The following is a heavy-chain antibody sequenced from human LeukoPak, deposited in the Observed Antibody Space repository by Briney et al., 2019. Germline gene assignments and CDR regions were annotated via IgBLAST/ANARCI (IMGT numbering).Heavy chain of an antibody. CDR2: ISGSGGST. V-gene: IGHV3-23*01. CDR3: ASRMVRGVITNLFDY. J-gene: IGHJ4*02. CDR1: GFTFSSYA. D-gene: IGHD3-10*01. Sequence: GGSLRLSCAASGFTFSSYAMSWVRQAPGKGLEWVSAISGSGGSTYHADSVKGRFTISRDNSKNTLYLQMNSLRAEDTAVYYCASRMVRGVITNLFDYWGQGTLVTVSS.